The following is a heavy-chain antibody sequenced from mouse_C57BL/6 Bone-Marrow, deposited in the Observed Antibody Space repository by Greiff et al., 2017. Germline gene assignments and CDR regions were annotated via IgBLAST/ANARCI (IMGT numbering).Heavy chain of an antibody. CDR3: ARGDSGGFAY. V-gene: IGHV1-42*01. Sequence: VQLKESGPELVKPGASVKISCKASGYSFTGYYMNWVKQSPEKSLEWIGEINPSTGGTTYNQKFKAKATLTVDKSSSTAYMQLKSLTSEDSAVYYCARGDSGGFAYWGQGTLVTVSA. J-gene: IGHJ3*01. CDR2: INPSTGGT. CDR1: GYSFTGYY. D-gene: IGHD1-3*01.